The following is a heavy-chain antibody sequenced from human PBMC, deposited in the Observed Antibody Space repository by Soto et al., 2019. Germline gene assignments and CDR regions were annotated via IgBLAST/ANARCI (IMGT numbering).Heavy chain of an antibody. CDR3: AKDGGYFVVVPAAISDGMDV. Sequence: PGWSLRLACASSGFTFSSYGMQWVRQAPGKGLEWVAVISYDGSNKYYADSVKGRFTISRDNSKNTLYLQMNSLRAEDTAVYYCAKDGGYFVVVPAAISDGMDVWGQGTTVTVSS. CDR2: ISYDGSNK. CDR1: GFTFSSYG. J-gene: IGHJ6*02. D-gene: IGHD2-2*02. V-gene: IGHV3-30*18.